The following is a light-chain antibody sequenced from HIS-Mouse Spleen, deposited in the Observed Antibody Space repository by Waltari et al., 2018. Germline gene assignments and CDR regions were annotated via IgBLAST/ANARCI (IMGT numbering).Light chain of an antibody. CDR1: SSDVGSYNL. V-gene: IGLV2-23*01. CDR3: CSYAGSSTYV. CDR2: EGS. Sequence: QSALTQPASVSGSPGQSITISCTGTSSDVGSYNLVSWYQQHPGKAPKLMIYEGSKRTLGVPNRFSGSKAGKTASLTISGLQAEDEADYYCCSYAGSSTYVFGTGTKVTVL. J-gene: IGLJ1*01.